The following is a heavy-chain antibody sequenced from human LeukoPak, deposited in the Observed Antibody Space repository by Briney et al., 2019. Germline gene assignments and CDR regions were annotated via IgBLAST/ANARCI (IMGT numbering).Heavy chain of an antibody. CDR3: TTFITMVRGVTDY. V-gene: IGHV3-15*01. CDR1: GFTFSNAW. Sequence: PGGSLRLSCAASGFTFSNAWMSWVRQAPGKGLEWVGRIKGKTDGGTTDYAAPVKGRFTISRDDSKNTLYLQMNSLKTEDTAVYYCTTFITMVRGVTDYWGQGTLVTVSS. J-gene: IGHJ4*02. CDR2: IKGKTDGGTT. D-gene: IGHD3-10*01.